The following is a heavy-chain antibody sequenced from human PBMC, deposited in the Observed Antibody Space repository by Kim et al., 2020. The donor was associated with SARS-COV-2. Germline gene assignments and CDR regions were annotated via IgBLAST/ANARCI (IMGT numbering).Heavy chain of an antibody. Sequence: ASVKVSCKASGYTFTSYDINWVRQATGQGLEWMGWMNPNSGNTGYAQKFQGRVTMTRNTSISTAYMELSSLRSEDTAVYYCARGGQQLADFDYWGQGTLVTVSS. V-gene: IGHV1-8*01. J-gene: IGHJ4*02. CDR2: MNPNSGNT. CDR3: ARGGQQLADFDY. D-gene: IGHD6-13*01. CDR1: GYTFTSYD.